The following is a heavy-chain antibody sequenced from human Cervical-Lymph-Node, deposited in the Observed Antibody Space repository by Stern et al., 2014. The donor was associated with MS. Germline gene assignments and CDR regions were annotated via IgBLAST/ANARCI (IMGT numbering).Heavy chain of an antibody. V-gene: IGHV1-69*01. J-gene: IGHJ5*02. D-gene: IGHD6-13*01. CDR3: ALSSETSDRWYSLGYDL. Sequence: QVQLVQSGAEVTKPGSSVKVSCKASGGTFSKFPSSWVRQAPGQGLEWMGGIFPGFGTPTYAQEFRGRVTIPADVSTSTVYMELSSLRSDDTAVYYCALSSETSDRWYSLGYDLWGQGTLVTVSS. CDR1: GGTFSKFP. CDR2: IFPGFGTP.